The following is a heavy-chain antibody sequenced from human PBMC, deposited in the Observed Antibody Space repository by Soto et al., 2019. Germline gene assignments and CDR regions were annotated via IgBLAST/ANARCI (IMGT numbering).Heavy chain of an antibody. CDR2: ISGSGGST. CDR3: AKSLRGIDAFDI. J-gene: IGHJ3*02. D-gene: IGHD3-16*01. CDR1: GFTFSSYA. V-gene: IGHV3-23*01. Sequence: EVQLLESGGGLVQPGGSLRLSCAASGFTFSSYAMSWVRQAPGKGLEWVSAISGSGGSTYYADSVKGRFTISRDNSKNALYLQMNSLRAEDTAVYYCAKSLRGIDAFDIWGQGTMVTVCS.